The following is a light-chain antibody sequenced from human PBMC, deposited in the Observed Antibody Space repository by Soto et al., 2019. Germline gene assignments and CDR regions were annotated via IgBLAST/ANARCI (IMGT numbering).Light chain of an antibody. CDR1: QSVSTNF. CDR3: QQYGRTSWT. V-gene: IGKV3-20*01. CDR2: GAS. J-gene: IGKJ1*01. Sequence: VLAQSPGTLSLSPGEGATLSCRASQSVSTNFFAWYQQKPGQAPRLFIYGASTRATGIPDRFSGSGSGTDFTLTISRLEPEDFAVYYCQQYGRTSWTFGQGTKVDIK.